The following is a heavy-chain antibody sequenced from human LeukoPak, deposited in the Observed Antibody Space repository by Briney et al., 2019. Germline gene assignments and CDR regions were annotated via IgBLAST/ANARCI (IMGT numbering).Heavy chain of an antibody. CDR3: ARRRDVLGMGYFDY. D-gene: IGHD7-27*01. CDR1: GASISSSSYY. J-gene: IGHJ4*02. Sequence: PSETLSLTCTVSGASISSSSYYWGWIRQPPGKGLEWIGSIYYSGSTYYNPSLKSRVTISVDTSKNQFSLNLISVTAADTAVYYCARRRDVLGMGYFDYWGQGTLVTVSS. CDR2: IYYSGST. V-gene: IGHV4-39*07.